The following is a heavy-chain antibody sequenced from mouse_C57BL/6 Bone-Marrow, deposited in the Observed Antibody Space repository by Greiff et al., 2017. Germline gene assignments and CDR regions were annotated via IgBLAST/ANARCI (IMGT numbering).Heavy chain of an antibody. D-gene: IGHD2-10*02. J-gene: IGHJ4*01. CDR2: INPNNGGT. CDR3: ARGGYGNDPYAMDY. CDR1: GYTFTDYN. Sequence: VQLKQSGPELVKPGASVKIPCKASGYTFTDYNMDWVKQSPGKSLEWIGDINPNNGGTIYNQKFKGKATLTVDKSSSTAYMQLRSLTSEDTAVYYCARGGYGNDPYAMDYWGQGTSVTVAS. V-gene: IGHV1-18*01.